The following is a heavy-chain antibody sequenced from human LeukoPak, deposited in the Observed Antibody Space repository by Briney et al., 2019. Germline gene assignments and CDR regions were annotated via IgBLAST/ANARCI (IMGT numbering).Heavy chain of an antibody. D-gene: IGHD4-17*01. CDR2: ISWDGGST. V-gene: IGHV3-43D*03. J-gene: IGHJ4*02. CDR3: AKDIDEGTVTRGYFDY. CDR1: GFTFDDYA. Sequence: GGSLRLSCAASGFTFDDYAMHWARQAPGKGLEWVSLISWDGGSTYYADSVKGRFTISRDNSKNSLYLQMNSLRAEDTALYYCAKDIDEGTVTRGYFDYWGQGTLVTVSS.